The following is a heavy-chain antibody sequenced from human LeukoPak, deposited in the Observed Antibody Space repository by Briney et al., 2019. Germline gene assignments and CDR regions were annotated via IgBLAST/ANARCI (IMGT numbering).Heavy chain of an antibody. CDR1: GYTFTGYY. V-gene: IGHV1-2*02. CDR2: INPNSGGT. D-gene: IGHD3-22*01. CDR3: ARYRNYYDSSGYYYVEYFQH. J-gene: IGHJ1*01. Sequence: ASVKVSCKASGYTFTGYYMHWVRQAPGQGLEWMGWINPNSGGTNYAQKFQGRVTMTRDTSISTAYMELSRLRSDDTPVYYCARYRNYYDSSGYYYVEYFQHWGQGTLVTVSS.